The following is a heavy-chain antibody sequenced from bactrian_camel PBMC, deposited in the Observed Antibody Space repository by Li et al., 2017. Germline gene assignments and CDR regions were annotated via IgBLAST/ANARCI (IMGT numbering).Heavy chain of an antibody. Sequence: QLVESGGGSVQAGGSLKLSCAASGFIFDRCAMDWYRQAAGSGREWVSSIARNGARSYADSVKGRFTISKDKGTNTVYLQMNNLKPEDTAMYQCQAAQLGVYCNGDRGQGTQVTVS. V-gene: IGHV3S53*01. J-gene: IGHJ4*01. CDR2: IARNGAR. D-gene: IGHD1*01. CDR3: QAAQLGVYCNGD. CDR1: GFIFDRCA.